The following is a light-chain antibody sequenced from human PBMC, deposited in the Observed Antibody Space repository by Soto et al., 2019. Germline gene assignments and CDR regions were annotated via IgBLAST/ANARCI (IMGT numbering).Light chain of an antibody. Sequence: PGERATLSCRASQRVSSTYLAWYQQKPGQAPRLLIYGASSRATGIPDRFSGSGSGTDFTLTISRLEPEDFAVYYCQQYGSAPLTFGGGTKVEIK. V-gene: IGKV3-20*01. CDR1: QRVSSTY. CDR3: QQYGSAPLT. CDR2: GAS. J-gene: IGKJ4*01.